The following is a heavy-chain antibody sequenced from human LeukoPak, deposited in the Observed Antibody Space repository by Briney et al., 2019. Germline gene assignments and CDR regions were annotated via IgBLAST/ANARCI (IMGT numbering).Heavy chain of an antibody. D-gene: IGHD5-18*01. CDR3: AREASVYSYGLDAFDV. V-gene: IGHV3-74*01. CDR2: INSDGSTT. J-gene: IGHJ3*01. Sequence: PGGSLRLSCAASRFTFSNYWMHWVRQAPGKGLVWVSRINSDGSTTRYADSVKGRFTTSRDNAKNSLYLQMNSLRAEDTAVYYCAREASVYSYGLDAFDVWGQGTMVTVS. CDR1: RFTFSNYW.